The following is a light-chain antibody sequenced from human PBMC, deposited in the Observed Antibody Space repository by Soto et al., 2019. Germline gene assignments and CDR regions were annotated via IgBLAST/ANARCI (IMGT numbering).Light chain of an antibody. J-gene: IGKJ1*01. Sequence: DIQMTQSPSSLAASVGDRVTITCRASQSISTHLNWYQQRPGKAPKLLIYAASSLQSGVPSRFSGSGSGTDFTLTISSLQPEDFATYYCQQYNSYSSTFGQGTKVDIK. CDR3: QQYNSYSST. CDR2: AAS. V-gene: IGKV1-39*01. CDR1: QSISTH.